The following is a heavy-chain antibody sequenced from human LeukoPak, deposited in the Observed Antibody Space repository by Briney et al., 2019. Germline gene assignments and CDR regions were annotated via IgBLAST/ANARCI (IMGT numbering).Heavy chain of an antibody. J-gene: IGHJ6*02. V-gene: IGHV1-18*01. Sequence: ASVKVSCMASGYTFTSYGISWVRQAPGQGLEWMGWISAHNGNTNYAQKLQGRVTMTTDTSTSTDYMELRSLRSDDTAVYYCARAYCSSTSCYAGLYYYYYGMDVWGQGTTVTVSS. D-gene: IGHD2-2*01. CDR2: ISAHNGNT. CDR3: ARAYCSSTSCYAGLYYYYYGMDV. CDR1: GYTFTSYG.